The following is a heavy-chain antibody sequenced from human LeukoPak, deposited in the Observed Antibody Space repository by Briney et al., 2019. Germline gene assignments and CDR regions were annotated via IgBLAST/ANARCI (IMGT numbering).Heavy chain of an antibody. V-gene: IGHV3-43*02. Sequence: GGSLRLSCAASGFTFADYAMHWVRQGPGKGLEWVSPISGDGDITYYADSVRGRFTISRDNSKNSLYLQMNSLRTEDTALYYCAKDIGGYSFAADYWGQGTLVTVSS. CDR1: GFTFADYA. CDR3: AKDIGGYSFAADY. D-gene: IGHD5-18*01. J-gene: IGHJ4*02. CDR2: ISGDGDIT.